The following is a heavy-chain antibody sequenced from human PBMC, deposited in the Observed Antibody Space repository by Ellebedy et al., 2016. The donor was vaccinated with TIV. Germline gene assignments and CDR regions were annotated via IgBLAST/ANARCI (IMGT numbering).Heavy chain of an antibody. CDR2: ISISCGST. D-gene: IGHD3-9*01. V-gene: IGHV3-23*01. J-gene: IGHJ6*02. CDR1: GFDFYNYA. CDR3: VNPKPLHDILSGYSRGPYSGMDV. Sequence: GGSLRLXXAASGFDFYNYAMSWVRQAPGKGLEWVSGISISCGSTYYADSVKGRFTISRDNSKRMLYLQMNRLSAEDTAIYYCVNPKPLHDILSGYSRGPYSGMDVWGQGTTVTVSS.